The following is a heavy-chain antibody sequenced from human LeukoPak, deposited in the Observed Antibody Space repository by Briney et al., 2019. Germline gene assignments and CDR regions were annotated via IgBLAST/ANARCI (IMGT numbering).Heavy chain of an antibody. CDR3: AKASSKGRASFDY. V-gene: IGHV3-23*01. Sequence: GGSLRLSCAASGFTFISYAMSWVRQAPGKGLEWVSAISGSGGSTYYADSVKGRFTISRDNSKNTLYLQMNSLRAEDTAVYYCAKASSKGRASFDYWGQGTLVTVSS. J-gene: IGHJ4*02. CDR1: GFTFISYA. CDR2: ISGSGGST.